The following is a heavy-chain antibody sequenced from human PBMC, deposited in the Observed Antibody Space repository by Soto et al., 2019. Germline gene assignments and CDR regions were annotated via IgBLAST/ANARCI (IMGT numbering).Heavy chain of an antibody. Sequence: QVQLFESGGGVVQPGRSLRLSCAASGFAFSTYAFHWVRQAPGRWLEWVAVISHDGSDEFYAGSVKGRFIVSRDNSKSTVSLHMNSLGGEDTGLYFCARSVVLLWFGASCSHGLDVWGQGTTVAVSS. CDR2: ISHDGSDE. V-gene: IGHV3-30-3*01. CDR3: ARSVVLLWFGASCSHGLDV. J-gene: IGHJ6*01. D-gene: IGHD3-10*01. CDR1: GFAFSTYA.